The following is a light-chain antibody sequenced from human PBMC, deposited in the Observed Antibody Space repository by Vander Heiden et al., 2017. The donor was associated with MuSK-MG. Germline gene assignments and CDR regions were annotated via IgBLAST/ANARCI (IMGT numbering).Light chain of an antibody. CDR3: SSYTTTDILV. V-gene: IGLV2-14*01. CDR1: SSDVGAFNY. Sequence: QSALTQPASGSGSPGQSITISCTGTSSDVGAFNYVSWYQQHPGKAPKLMIYEVSNRPSGVSYRFSGSKSGNTASLTISGLQAEDEADYYCSSYTTTDILVFGGGTQLTVL. CDR2: EVS. J-gene: IGLJ3*02.